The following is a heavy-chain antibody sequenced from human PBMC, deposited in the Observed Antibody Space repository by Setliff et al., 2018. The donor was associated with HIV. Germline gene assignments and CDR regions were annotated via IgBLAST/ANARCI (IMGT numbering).Heavy chain of an antibody. J-gene: IGHJ4*02. CDR1: GGSFSAYH. CDR2: INHSGST. Sequence: SETLSLTCAVYGGSFSAYHWSWIRQTPGKGLEWLGEINHSGSTAYNLALESRVSMSIDTSKNQFSLKLTSVTAADTAIYYCARQPETYYYDGGVYFPGPYFDYWGQGAPVTVSS. CDR3: ARQPETYYYDGGVYFPGPYFDY. D-gene: IGHD3-22*01. V-gene: IGHV4-34*01.